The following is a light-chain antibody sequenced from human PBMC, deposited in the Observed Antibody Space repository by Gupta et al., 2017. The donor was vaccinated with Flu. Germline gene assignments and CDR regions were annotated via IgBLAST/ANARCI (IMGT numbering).Light chain of an antibody. J-gene: IGLJ2*01. Sequence: QSVLTQPPSASGTPGQMVTISCSGSKSNIGNNYVYWYQHLPGTAPKLLIYKNNQRPSGVPDRFSGSRSGTSASLAISGLRSEDESDYYCAAWDDSLSGVVFGGGTKLTVL. CDR3: AAWDDSLSGVV. V-gene: IGLV1-47*01. CDR2: KNN. CDR1: KSNIGNNY.